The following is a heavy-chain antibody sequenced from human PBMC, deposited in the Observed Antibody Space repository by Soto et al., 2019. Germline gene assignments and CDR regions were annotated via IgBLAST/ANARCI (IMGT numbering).Heavy chain of an antibody. CDR2: IYYSGST. D-gene: IGHD2-2*01. J-gene: IGHJ5*02. CDR3: ARGYCSSTSCYGAWWFDP. Sequence: SETLSLTCIVSGGSISSYYWSWIRQPPGKGLEWIGYIYYSGSTNYNPSLKSRVTISVDTSKNQFSLKLSSVTAADTAVYYCARGYCSSTSCYGAWWFDPWGQGTLVTVSS. V-gene: IGHV4-59*01. CDR1: GGSISSYY.